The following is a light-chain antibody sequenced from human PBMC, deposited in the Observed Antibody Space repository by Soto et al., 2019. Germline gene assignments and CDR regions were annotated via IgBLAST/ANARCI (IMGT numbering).Light chain of an antibody. CDR2: GAS. Sequence: DIQMTQSPSSLSSSVGDRVTLTCLASQGIGIYFAWYQRTPGKVPKHLSYGASKLQSGVPSRFSGSGSGTEFTLTISSLKPDDFATYYCQHYNSYSEAFGQGTKVDIK. J-gene: IGKJ1*01. V-gene: IGKV1-16*01. CDR3: QHYNSYSEA. CDR1: QGIGIY.